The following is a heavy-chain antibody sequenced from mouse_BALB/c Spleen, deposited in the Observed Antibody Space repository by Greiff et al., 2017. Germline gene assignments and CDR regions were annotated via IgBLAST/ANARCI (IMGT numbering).Heavy chain of an antibody. CDR3: ARMDGPAYGINYGGGKAMDY. CDR1: GFSLSTSGMS. J-gene: IGHJ4*01. CDR2: IWWNDDK. V-gene: IGHV8-8*01. Sequence: QVTLKVSGPGILQPSQTLSLTCSFSGFSLSTSGMSVGWIRQPSGKGLEWLAHIWWNDDKYYNPALKSRLTISKDTSNNQVFLKIASVVTADTATYYCARMDGPAYGINYGGGKAMDYWGQGTSVTVSS. D-gene: IGHD1-1*01.